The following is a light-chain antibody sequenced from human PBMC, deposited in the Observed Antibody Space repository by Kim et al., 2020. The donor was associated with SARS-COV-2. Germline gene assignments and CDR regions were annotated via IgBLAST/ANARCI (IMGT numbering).Light chain of an antibody. J-gene: IGLJ3*02. V-gene: IGLV6-57*02. CDR2: EDN. Sequence: GTTVTISCTGSSGSIASNYVQWYQQRPGSAPTTVIYEDNQRPSGVPDRFSGSIDSSSNSASLTISGLKTEDEADYYCQSYDSSTWVFGGGTQLIVL. CDR3: QSYDSSTWV. CDR1: SGSIASNY.